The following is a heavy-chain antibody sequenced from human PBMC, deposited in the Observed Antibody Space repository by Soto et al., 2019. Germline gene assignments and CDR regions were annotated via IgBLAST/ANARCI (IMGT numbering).Heavy chain of an antibody. V-gene: IGHV1-69*13. Sequence: SVKVSCKASGGTFSSYAISWVRQAPGQGLEWMGGIIPIFGTANYAQMFQGRVTITADESTSTAYMELSSLRSEDTAVYYCARAGEMATITYYYYGMDVWGQGTTVTVSS. CDR3: ARAGEMATITYYYYGMDV. CDR2: IIPIFGTA. CDR1: GGTFSSYA. D-gene: IGHD5-12*01. J-gene: IGHJ6*02.